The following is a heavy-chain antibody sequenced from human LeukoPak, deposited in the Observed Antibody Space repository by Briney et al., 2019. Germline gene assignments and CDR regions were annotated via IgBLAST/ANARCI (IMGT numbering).Heavy chain of an antibody. CDR3: TRVGYIDEGIDY. V-gene: IGHV3-7*04. CDR1: GFPFSSYW. Sequence: PGGSLRLSCVASGFPFSSYWMTWVRQAPGKGLGWVANIKQDGSKKSYADSVKGRFTISRDNAKNSLYLQMNSLRAEDTAIYYCTRVGYIDEGIDYWGQGTLVTVSS. D-gene: IGHD5-24*01. CDR2: IKQDGSKK. J-gene: IGHJ4*02.